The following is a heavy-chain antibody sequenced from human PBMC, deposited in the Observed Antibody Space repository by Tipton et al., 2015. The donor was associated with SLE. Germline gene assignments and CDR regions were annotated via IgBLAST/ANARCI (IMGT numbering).Heavy chain of an antibody. Sequence: TLSLTCAVYGGSFSGYYWSWIRQPPEKGLEWIGKINHSGSTNYNPSLKSRVTISVDTSKNQFSLKLSSVNAADTAVYYCARGGDTAMARDIWGQGTMVTVSS. CDR2: INHSGST. CDR1: GGSFSGYY. V-gene: IGHV4-34*01. J-gene: IGHJ3*02. D-gene: IGHD5-18*01. CDR3: ARGGDTAMARDI.